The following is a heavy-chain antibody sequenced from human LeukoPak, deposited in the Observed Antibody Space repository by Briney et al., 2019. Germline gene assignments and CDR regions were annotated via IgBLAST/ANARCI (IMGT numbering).Heavy chain of an antibody. D-gene: IGHD4-11*01. Sequence: PSETLSLTCAVFGGSFSDYYWSWIRKPPGKGLDWIGEINHSGSTNYNPSLKSRVTISLDTSKNQFSLNLSSVTAADTAMYYCARVWGRHSHYLPYYFDYWGQGTLVTVSS. V-gene: IGHV4-34*01. J-gene: IGHJ4*02. CDR1: GGSFSDYY. CDR2: INHSGST. CDR3: ARVWGRHSHYLPYYFDY.